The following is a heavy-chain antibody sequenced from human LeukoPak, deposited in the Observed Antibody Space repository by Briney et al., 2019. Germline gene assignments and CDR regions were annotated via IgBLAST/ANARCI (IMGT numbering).Heavy chain of an antibody. J-gene: IGHJ6*02. CDR2: ISGSGGST. CDR1: GFTLSRYG. CDR3: ARDPAYGDYEYYGMDV. D-gene: IGHD4-17*01. Sequence: PGGSLRLSCAASGFTLSRYGMSWVRQAPGKGLEWVSAISGSGGSTYYADSVKGRFTISRDNSKNTLYLQMNSLRAEDTAVYYCARDPAYGDYEYYGMDVWGQGTTDSVSS. V-gene: IGHV3-23*01.